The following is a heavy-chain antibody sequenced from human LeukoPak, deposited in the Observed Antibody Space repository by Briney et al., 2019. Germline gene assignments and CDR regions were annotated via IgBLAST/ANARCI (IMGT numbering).Heavy chain of an antibody. D-gene: IGHD6-13*01. Sequence: SETLSLTCTVSGVSLSSYYWTWLRPAAAKGLEWIGRVYTSVCTYHTPPLKSPVTISVDTSKNQFSLKLSSVTAADTAVYYCARGGSSSWFALRRFDYWGQGTLVTVSS. CDR1: GVSLSSYY. J-gene: IGHJ4*02. V-gene: IGHV4-4*07. CDR3: ARGGSSSWFALRRFDY. CDR2: VYTSVCT.